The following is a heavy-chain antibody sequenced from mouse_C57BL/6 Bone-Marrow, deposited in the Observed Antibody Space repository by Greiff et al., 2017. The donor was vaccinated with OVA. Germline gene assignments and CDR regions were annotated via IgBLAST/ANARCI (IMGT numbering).Heavy chain of an antibody. CDR2: IYPGDGDT. Sequence: QVQLQQSGPELVKPGASVKISCKASGYAFSSSWMNWVKQRPGKGLEWIGRIYPGDGDTNYNGKFKGKATLTADKSSSIAYMQLSSLTSEDSAVYFCARLDGSRYYAMDYWGQGTSVTVSS. V-gene: IGHV1-82*01. J-gene: IGHJ4*01. CDR1: GYAFSSSW. CDR3: ARLDGSRYYAMDY. D-gene: IGHD1-1*01.